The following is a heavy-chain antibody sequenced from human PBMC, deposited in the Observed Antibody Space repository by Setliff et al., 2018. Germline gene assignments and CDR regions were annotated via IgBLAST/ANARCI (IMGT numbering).Heavy chain of an antibody. CDR3: AREQWLDPPGYYYMDV. CDR1: GGSICSGSYY. J-gene: IGHJ6*03. CDR2: IYTSGST. D-gene: IGHD6-19*01. V-gene: IGHV4-61*02. Sequence: SETLSLTCTVSGGSICSGSYYWSWIRQTAGKGLEWIGRIYTSGSTNYNPSLKSRVAISIDTSKKQFSLKLSSVTDADTAVYYCAREQWLDPPGYYYMDVWAKGTTVTVSS.